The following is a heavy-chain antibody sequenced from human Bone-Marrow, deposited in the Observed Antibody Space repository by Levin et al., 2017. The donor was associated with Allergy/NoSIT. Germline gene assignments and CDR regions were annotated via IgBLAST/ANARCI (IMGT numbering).Heavy chain of an antibody. CDR3: AKVLGYCSGGGCLELDF. D-gene: IGHD2-15*01. CDR1: GFPFNEYT. V-gene: IGHV3-43*01. J-gene: IGHJ4*02. CDR2: ITGDGSSS. Sequence: PGGSLRLSCVVSGFPFNEYTMHWVRQGPGKGLEWVSHITGDGSSSYYADSVKGRFTISRDNTKNSLYLQMNRLTVEDTALYYCAKVLGYCSGGGCLELDFWGQGTLVTVSS.